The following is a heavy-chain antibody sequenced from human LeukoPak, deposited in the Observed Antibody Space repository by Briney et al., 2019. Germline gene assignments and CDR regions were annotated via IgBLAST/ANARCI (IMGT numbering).Heavy chain of an antibody. CDR1: GFTFSSYG. Sequence: GGSLRLSCSASGFTFSSYGMHWVRQAPGKGLEWVAFIRYDGSNKYYADSVKGRFTISRDNSKNTLYLQMNSLRAEDTAVYYCAKDAARAIAARPLFDYRGQGTLVTVSS. D-gene: IGHD6-6*01. J-gene: IGHJ4*02. CDR3: AKDAARAIAARPLFDY. CDR2: IRYDGSNK. V-gene: IGHV3-30*02.